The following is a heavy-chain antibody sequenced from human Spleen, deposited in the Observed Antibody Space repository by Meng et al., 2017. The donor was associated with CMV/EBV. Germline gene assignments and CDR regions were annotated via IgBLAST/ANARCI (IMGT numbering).Heavy chain of an antibody. CDR2: INHSGST. J-gene: IGHJ4*02. CDR1: GGSFSGYY. D-gene: IGHD1-1*01. V-gene: IGHV4-34*01. Sequence: QWRPHQWGRGLLRPPETLPLTCAFYGGSFSGYYWSWIRQPPGKGLEWIGEINHSGSTNYNPSLKSRVTISVDTSKNQFSLKLSSVTAADTAVYYCARGTLDPYYFDYWGQGTLVTVSS. CDR3: ARGTLDPYYFDY.